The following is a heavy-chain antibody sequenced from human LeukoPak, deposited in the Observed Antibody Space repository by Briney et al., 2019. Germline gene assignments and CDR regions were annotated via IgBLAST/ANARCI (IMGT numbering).Heavy chain of an antibody. CDR3: ARYNDYGDYLQVD. D-gene: IGHD4-17*01. CDR2: IYYSGST. CDR1: GGSISSCY. J-gene: IGHJ4*02. Sequence: SETLSLTCTVSGGSISSCYWSWIRQPPGKGLEWIGYIYYSGSTNYNPSLKSRVTISVDTSKNQFSLKLSSVTAADTAVYYCARYNDYGDYLQVDWGQGTLVTVSS. V-gene: IGHV4-59*01.